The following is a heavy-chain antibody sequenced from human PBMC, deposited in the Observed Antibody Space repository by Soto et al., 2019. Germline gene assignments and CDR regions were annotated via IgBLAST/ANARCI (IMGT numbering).Heavy chain of an antibody. CDR2: ISSSSSYI. V-gene: IGHV3-21*01. J-gene: IGHJ3*02. Sequence: GGSLRLSCAASGFTFSSYSMNWVRQAPGKGLEWVSSISSSSSYIYYADSVKGRFTISRDNAKNSLYLQMNSLRAEDTAVYYCARDSSSSQDAFDIWGQGTMVTVSS. D-gene: IGHD6-13*01. CDR1: GFTFSSYS. CDR3: ARDSSSSQDAFDI.